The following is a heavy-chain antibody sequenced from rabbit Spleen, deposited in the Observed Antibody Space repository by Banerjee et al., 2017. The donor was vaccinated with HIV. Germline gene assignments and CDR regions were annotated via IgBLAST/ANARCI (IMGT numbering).Heavy chain of an antibody. CDR2: IAIGSVRT. D-gene: IGHD1-1*01. CDR3: ARDLVAVIGWNFNL. V-gene: IGHV1S45*01. CDR1: GFSFSSGYY. J-gene: IGHJ4*01. Sequence: QEHLEESGGDLVKPGASLTLTCTASGFSFSSGYYMCWVRQAPGKGLEWIGCIAIGSVRTYYASWAKGRFMMSRTSSTTVTLQMTSLTVADTATYFCARDLVAVIGWNFNLWGPGTLVTVS.